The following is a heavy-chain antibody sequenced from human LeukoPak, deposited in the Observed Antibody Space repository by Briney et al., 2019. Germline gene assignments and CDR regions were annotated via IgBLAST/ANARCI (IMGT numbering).Heavy chain of an antibody. V-gene: IGHV1-2*04. CDR1: GYTFTGYY. J-gene: IGHJ4*02. Sequence: ASVKISCKASGYTFTGYYMHWVRQAPGQGLEWMGWINPNSGGTNYAQKFQGWVTMTRDTSISTAYMELSRLRSDDTAVYYCARAGTVEMTPLDYWGQGTLVTVSS. CDR2: INPNSGGT. CDR3: ARAGTVEMTPLDY. D-gene: IGHD5-24*01.